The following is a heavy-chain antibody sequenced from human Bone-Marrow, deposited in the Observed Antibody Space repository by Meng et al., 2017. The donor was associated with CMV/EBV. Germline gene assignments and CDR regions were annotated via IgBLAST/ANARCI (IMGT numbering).Heavy chain of an antibody. D-gene: IGHD3-22*01. CDR2: IYPGDSDT. V-gene: IGHV5-51*01. CDR3: ARLGAAYYYDSSGYYSYFVY. CDR1: GYSLTTYW. J-gene: IGHJ4*02. Sequence: GGSLRLSCKGSGYSLTTYWIGWVRQMPGKGLEWMGIIYPGDSDTRYSPSFQGQVTISADKSISTAYLQWSSLKASDTAMYYCARLGAAYYYDSSGYYSYFVYWGQGTLVTVSS.